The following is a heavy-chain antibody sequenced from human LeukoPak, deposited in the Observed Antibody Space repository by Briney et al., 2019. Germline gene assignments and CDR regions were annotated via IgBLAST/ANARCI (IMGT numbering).Heavy chain of an antibody. CDR3: ARELVVPAAVTGDY. D-gene: IGHD2-2*01. Sequence: GGSLRLSCAASGFTFSSYWMSWVRQAPGKGLEWVANIKQDGSEKYYVDSVKGRFTISRDNAKNSLYLQMNSLRAEDTAVYYCARELVVPAAVTGDYWGQGTLVTVSS. J-gene: IGHJ4*02. CDR1: GFTFSSYW. CDR2: IKQDGSEK. V-gene: IGHV3-7*03.